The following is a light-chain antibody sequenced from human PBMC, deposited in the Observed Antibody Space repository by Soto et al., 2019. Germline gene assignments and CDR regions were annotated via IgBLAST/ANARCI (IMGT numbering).Light chain of an antibody. V-gene: IGKV3D-15*01. CDR3: QQYYNWWT. Sequence: EIVCTPSPATLSWSPGERATLSCRASQSVSSYLAWYQQKPGQAPRLLIYGASSRATGIPARFSGSGSGTEFTLTISSLQSEDFAVYHCQQYYNWWTFGQGTKVDIK. CDR1: QSVSSY. J-gene: IGKJ1*01. CDR2: GAS.